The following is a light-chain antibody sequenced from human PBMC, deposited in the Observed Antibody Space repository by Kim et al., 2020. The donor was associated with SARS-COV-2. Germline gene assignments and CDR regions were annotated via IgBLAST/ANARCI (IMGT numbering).Light chain of an antibody. CDR2: GAS. Sequence: EIVITQSPATLSVSPGERATLSCRASQSVSSNLAWYQQKPGQAPRLLIYGASTRATGIPARFSGSGSGTEFTLTISSLQSEDFAFYYCQQYNNWPPLTFGGGTKVDIK. V-gene: IGKV3-15*01. CDR3: QQYNNWPPLT. J-gene: IGKJ4*01. CDR1: QSVSSN.